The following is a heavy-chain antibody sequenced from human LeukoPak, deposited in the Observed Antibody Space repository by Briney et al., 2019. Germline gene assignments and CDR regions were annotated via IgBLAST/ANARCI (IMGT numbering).Heavy chain of an antibody. CDR3: ATDFLWFGELLLGANFEN. V-gene: IGHV3-30*04. J-gene: IGHJ4*02. CDR1: GFTFSSYA. CDR2: ISYDGSYK. D-gene: IGHD3-10*01. Sequence: PGGSLRLSCAASGFTFSSYAMHWVRQAPGKGLELVAAISYDGSYKYYADSVKGRFTISRDNSKNTLYLQMNSLRAEDTAVYYCATDFLWFGELLLGANFENWGEGTLVSVSS.